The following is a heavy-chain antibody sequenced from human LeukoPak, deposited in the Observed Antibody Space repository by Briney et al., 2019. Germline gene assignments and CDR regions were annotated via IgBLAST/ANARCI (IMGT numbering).Heavy chain of an antibody. D-gene: IGHD3-9*01. CDR2: IKQYGSEK. J-gene: IGHJ3*02. CDR3: ARTMDILTGYYKGLDAFDI. CDR1: GFTFSSYA. V-gene: IGHV3-7*01. Sequence: GGSLRLSCAASGFTFSSYAMSWVRQAPGKGLEWVANIKQYGSEKYYVDSVKGRFTISRDNAKNSLYLQMNSLRAEDTAVYYCARTMDILTGYYKGLDAFDIWGQGTMVTVSS.